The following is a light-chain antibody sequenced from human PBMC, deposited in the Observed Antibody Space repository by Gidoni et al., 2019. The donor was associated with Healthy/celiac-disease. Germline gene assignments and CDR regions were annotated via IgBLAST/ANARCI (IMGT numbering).Light chain of an antibody. J-gene: IGLJ1*01. CDR3: SSYAGSNNYV. CDR2: EVS. V-gene: IGLV2-8*01. CDR1: SSDVGGYNY. Sequence: QSALTHPHSSSGAPGQSVTISCTGTSSDVGGYNYVSWYQQHPGKAPKLMIYEVSKRPSGVPDRVSGYKSGNTSSLTVAGLQAEDEADYYCSSYAGSNNYVCGTGTKVTV.